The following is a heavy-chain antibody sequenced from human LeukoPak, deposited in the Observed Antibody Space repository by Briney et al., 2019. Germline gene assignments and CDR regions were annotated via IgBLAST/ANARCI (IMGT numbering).Heavy chain of an antibody. CDR3: ARAGYCSGGSCYSSAPAY. CDR1: GFTFSSYS. D-gene: IGHD2-15*01. J-gene: IGHJ4*02. V-gene: IGHV3-48*01. CDR2: ISSSSSTI. Sequence: GGSLRLSCAASGFTFSSYSMNRVRQAPGKGLEWVSYISSSSSTIYYADSVKGRFTISRDNAKNSLYLQMNSLRAEDTAVYYCARAGYCSGGSCYSSAPAYWGQGTLVTASS.